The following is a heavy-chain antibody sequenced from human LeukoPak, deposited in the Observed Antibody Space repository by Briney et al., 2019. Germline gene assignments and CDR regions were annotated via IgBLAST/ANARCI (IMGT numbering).Heavy chain of an antibody. J-gene: IGHJ4*02. D-gene: IGHD1/OR15-1a*01. V-gene: IGHV3-49*03. CDR1: GFTDGDYS. CDR3: SRQWEQLPYYFDY. Sequence: PGRSLRLSCTGSGFTDGDYSLSWFRQAPGKGLEWVGFIRRKGYGGTTEYAASVKGRFIISRDDSKSIAYLQMNSLKSDDTGPYYCSRQWEQLPYYFDYWGQGTLVTVSS. CDR2: IRRKGYGGTT.